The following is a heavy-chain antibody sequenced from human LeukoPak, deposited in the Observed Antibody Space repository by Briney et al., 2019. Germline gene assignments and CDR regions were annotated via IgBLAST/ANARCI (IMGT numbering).Heavy chain of an antibody. CDR1: GYTFTSYY. V-gene: IGHV1-46*01. J-gene: IGHJ4*02. CDR2: INPSGGST. Sequence: ASVKVSCKASGYTFTSYYMHWVRQAPGQGLEWMGIINPSGGSTSYAQKFQGRVTMTRDTSTSTVYMELRSLRPEDTAVYYCATADKWEPLDYWGQGTLVTVSS. CDR3: ATADKWEPLDY. D-gene: IGHD1-26*01.